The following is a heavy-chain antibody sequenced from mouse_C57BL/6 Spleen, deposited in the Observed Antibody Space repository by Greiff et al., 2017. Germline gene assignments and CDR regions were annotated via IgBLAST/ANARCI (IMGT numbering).Heavy chain of an antibody. CDR1: GYTFTSYW. V-gene: IGHV1-52*01. CDR2: IDPSDSET. J-gene: IGHJ4*01. D-gene: IGHD1-1*01. Sequence: QVQLQQPGAELVRPRSSVKLSCKASGYTFTSYWMHWVKQRPIQGLEWIGNIDPSDSETHYNQKFKDKATLTVDKSSSTAYMQLSSLTSEDSAVYYCARRTTVVAPYAMDYWGQGTSVTVSS. CDR3: ARRTTVVAPYAMDY.